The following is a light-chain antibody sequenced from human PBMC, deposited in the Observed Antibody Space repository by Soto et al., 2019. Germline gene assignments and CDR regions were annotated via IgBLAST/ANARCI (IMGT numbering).Light chain of an antibody. V-gene: IGLV2-8*01. J-gene: IGLJ1*01. CDR2: EVS. CDR1: SSDVGGYNY. Sequence: QSVLTQPPSASGSPGQSVTISCTGTSSDVGGYNYVSWYQQHPGKAPKVIIYEVSKRPSGVPDRFSGSKSGSTVPLTVSGLQAEDEADYYCSSYAVTNIFVFGTGTKVTVL. CDR3: SSYAVTNIFV.